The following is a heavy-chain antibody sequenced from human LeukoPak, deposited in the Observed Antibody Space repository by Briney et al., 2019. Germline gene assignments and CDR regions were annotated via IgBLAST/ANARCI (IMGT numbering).Heavy chain of an antibody. CDR1: GGSISSGGYY. CDR2: IYYSGST. D-gene: IGHD3-10*01. CDR3: ARVVSGSYYNLFDY. Sequence: SQTLSLTCTVSGGSISSGGYYWSWIRQHPGKGLEWIGYIYYSGSTYYNPSLKSRVTISVDTSKNQFSLKLSSVTAADTAVYYCARVVSGSYYNLFDYWGQGTLVTVSS. J-gene: IGHJ4*02. V-gene: IGHV4-31*03.